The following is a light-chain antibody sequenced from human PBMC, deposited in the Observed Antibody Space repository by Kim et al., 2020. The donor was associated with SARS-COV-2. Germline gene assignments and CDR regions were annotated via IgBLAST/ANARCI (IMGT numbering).Light chain of an antibody. CDR2: ANF. CDR1: SSNIGANYG. J-gene: IGLJ2*01. V-gene: IGLV1-40*01. CDR3: QSYDSSLSGVV. Sequence: RVTISCTGSSSNIGANYGVHWYQQLPGTAPKLLIYANFNRPSGVPDRFSGSKSGTSASLAITGLQAEDEADYYCQSYDSSLSGVVFGGGTQLTVL.